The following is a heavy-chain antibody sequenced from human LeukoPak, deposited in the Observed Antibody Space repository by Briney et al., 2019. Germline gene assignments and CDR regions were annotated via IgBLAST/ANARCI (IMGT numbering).Heavy chain of an antibody. V-gene: IGHV3-30*02. Sequence: GGSLRLSCAASGFTFSSYGMHWVRQAPGKGLEWVAFIRYDGSNKYYADSVKGRFTISRDNSKNTLYLQMNSLRAEDTAVYYCAKVGGTMILGAFDIWGQGTMVTVSS. J-gene: IGHJ3*02. CDR3: AKVGGTMILGAFDI. CDR1: GFTFSSYG. CDR2: IRYDGSNK. D-gene: IGHD3-22*01.